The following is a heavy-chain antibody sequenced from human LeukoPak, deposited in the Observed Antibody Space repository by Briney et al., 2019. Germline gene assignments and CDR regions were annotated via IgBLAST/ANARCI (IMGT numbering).Heavy chain of an antibody. J-gene: IGHJ6*02. CDR1: GGSISSYY. Sequence: SETLSLTCTVSGGSISSYYWSWIRQPPGKGLEWIGYIYYSGSTNYNPSLKRRVTISVDTSKNQFSLKLSSVTAADTAVYYCARVGYYYYGMDVWGQGTTITVSS. V-gene: IGHV4-59*01. D-gene: IGHD3-10*01. CDR2: IYYSGST. CDR3: ARVGYYYYGMDV.